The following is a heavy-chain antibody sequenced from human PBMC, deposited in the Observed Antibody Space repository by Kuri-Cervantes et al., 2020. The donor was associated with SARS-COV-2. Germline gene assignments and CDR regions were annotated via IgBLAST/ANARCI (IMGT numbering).Heavy chain of an antibody. Sequence: GESLKISCAASGFTFSSYAMSWVRQAPGKGLEWVSAISGSGGSTYYADSVKGRFTISRDNSKNTLLLQMNSLRAEDTAVYYCARGSWSADYGDYADYWGQGTLVTVSS. CDR1: GFTFSSYA. CDR2: ISGSGGST. D-gene: IGHD4-17*01. CDR3: ARGSWSADYGDYADY. J-gene: IGHJ4*02. V-gene: IGHV3-23*01.